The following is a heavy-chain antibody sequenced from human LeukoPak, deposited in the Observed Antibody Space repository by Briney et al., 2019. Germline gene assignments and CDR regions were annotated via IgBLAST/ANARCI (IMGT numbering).Heavy chain of an antibody. CDR1: RFTLSSYV. J-gene: IGHJ4*02. V-gene: IGHV3-23*01. Sequence: GGSLRLSRAASRFTLSSYVMIGVRPTPGRGLEWVSGTSGSGDYTYYAGTVNGRFTNSRDNSKNTLYIQMNGLRAEDTAVYYCAKDTIAAARGYFDYWGQGILVTVS. CDR2: TSGSGDYT. D-gene: IGHD6-25*01. CDR3: AKDTIAAARGYFDY.